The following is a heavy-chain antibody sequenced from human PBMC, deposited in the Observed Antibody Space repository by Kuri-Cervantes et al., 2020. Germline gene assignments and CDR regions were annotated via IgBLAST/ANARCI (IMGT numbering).Heavy chain of an antibody. Sequence: ASVKVSCKASGYTFTGYYMHWVRQAPGQGLEWMGWINPNSGGTSYAQKFQARVTMTRDTSTSTIYMELSSLRSDDTAVYYCARDRAAYTSSWGDYWGQGTLVTVSS. CDR3: ARDRAAYTSSWGDY. D-gene: IGHD6-13*01. CDR1: GYTFTGYY. CDR2: INPNSGGT. J-gene: IGHJ4*02. V-gene: IGHV1-2*02.